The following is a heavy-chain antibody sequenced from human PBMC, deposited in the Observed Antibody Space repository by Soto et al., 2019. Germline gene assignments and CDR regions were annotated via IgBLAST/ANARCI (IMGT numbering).Heavy chain of an antibody. Sequence: QVQLQESGPGLVEPSGTLSLTCAVSGDSISSSNWWSWVRQSPGKGLEWIGDIFHGGNTTYTPSLKSRVTISVDKSDTQFSLKLNSVTAADTALYYCARDEGYGSHFGFDVWGQGTTVTVSS. J-gene: IGHJ6*02. CDR3: ARDEGYGSHFGFDV. D-gene: IGHD5-18*01. CDR1: GDSISSSNW. CDR2: IFHGGNT. V-gene: IGHV4-4*02.